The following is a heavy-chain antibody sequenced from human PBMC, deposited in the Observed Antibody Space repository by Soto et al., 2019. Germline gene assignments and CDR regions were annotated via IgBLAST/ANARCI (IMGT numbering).Heavy chain of an antibody. Sequence: PGGSLRLSCAASGFTFSSYEMNWVRQAPGKGLEWVSYISSSGSTIYYADSVKGRFTISRDNAKNSLYLQMNSLRAEDTAVYYCARDYYDSSGYYLNWFDPGAREPWSPSPQ. CDR1: GFTFSSYE. D-gene: IGHD3-22*01. V-gene: IGHV3-48*03. CDR2: ISSSGSTI. J-gene: IGHJ5*02. CDR3: ARDYYDSSGYYLNWFDP.